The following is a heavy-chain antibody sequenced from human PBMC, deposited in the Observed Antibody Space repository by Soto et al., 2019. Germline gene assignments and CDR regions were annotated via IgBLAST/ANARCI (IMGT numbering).Heavy chain of an antibody. V-gene: IGHV1-18*01. CDR2: ISAYNGNT. D-gene: IGHD6-13*01. CDR3: ARGEEAAERRYAFDI. Sequence: ASVKVSCKASGYTFTSYAMHWVRQAPGQGLEWMGWISAYNGNTNYAQKLQGRVTMTTDTSTSTAYMELRSLRSDYTAVYYCARGEEAAERRYAFDIWGQGTMVTVSS. J-gene: IGHJ3*02. CDR1: GYTFTSYA.